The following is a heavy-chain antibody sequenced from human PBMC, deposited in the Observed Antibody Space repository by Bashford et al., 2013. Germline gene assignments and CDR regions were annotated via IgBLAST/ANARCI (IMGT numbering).Heavy chain of an antibody. CDR3: AREGFXAHGLCYTRPIDS. CDR2: IYYNGAT. Sequence: SETLSLTCTVSGGSISRGDYYWSWVRQHPAKGLEWIGYIYYNGATYYNPSLKNRATISLDMSQNQFSLKITSVTAADTAVYYCAREGFXAHGLCYTRPIDSWGQGPWSPSPQ. V-gene: IGHV4-31*03. CDR1: GGSISRGDYY. D-gene: IGHD2-8*01. J-gene: IGHJ4*02.